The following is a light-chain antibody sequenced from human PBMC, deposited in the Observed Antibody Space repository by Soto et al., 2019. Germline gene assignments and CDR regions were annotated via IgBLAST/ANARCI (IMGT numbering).Light chain of an antibody. V-gene: IGKV3-11*01. CDR1: QSLSNY. CDR3: QQRSNWPIT. Sequence: EIVLTQSPATLSLSPGERATLSCRASQSLSNYLAWYQQKPGQAPRLLIFDASNRATGVPARFSGSGSGTDFTLISSSLEPEDFAVYYCQQRSNWPITFGQGTRLEIK. CDR2: DAS. J-gene: IGKJ5*01.